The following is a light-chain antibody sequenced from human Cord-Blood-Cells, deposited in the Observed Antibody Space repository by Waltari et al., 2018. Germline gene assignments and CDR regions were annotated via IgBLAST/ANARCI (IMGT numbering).Light chain of an antibody. Sequence: QSALTQPASVSGSPGQSITISCTGTSSDVGGYNYVSWYQQHPGKAPKLMIYDVSNRPSGVSTRFSGSKSGNTASLTISGLQAEDEADYYCSSYTSSSGYVFGTGTKVTVL. CDR2: DVS. CDR3: SSYTSSSGYV. J-gene: IGLJ1*01. V-gene: IGLV2-14*03. CDR1: SSDVGGYNY.